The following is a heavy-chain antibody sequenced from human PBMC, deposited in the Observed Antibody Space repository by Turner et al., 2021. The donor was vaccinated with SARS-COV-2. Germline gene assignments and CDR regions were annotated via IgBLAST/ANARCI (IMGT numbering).Heavy chain of an antibody. CDR3: ARRSEGYYGSGSDWFDP. Sequence: QLQLQESGSGLVKRSETLSLTCTVAGGSISSSPYYWGWIRQPPGKGLEWIGWIYYSGGTYYNPSLKDRVTICVNTSKNQFSLKLSSVTAADTAVYYCARRSEGYYGSGSDWFDPWGQGTLVTVSS. V-gene: IGHV4-39*01. D-gene: IGHD3-10*01. J-gene: IGHJ5*02. CDR1: GGSISSSPYY. CDR2: IYYSGGT.